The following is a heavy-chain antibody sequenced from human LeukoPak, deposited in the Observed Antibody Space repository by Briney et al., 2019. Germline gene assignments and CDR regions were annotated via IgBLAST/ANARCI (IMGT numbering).Heavy chain of an antibody. CDR3: GKGTPPPVY. V-gene: IGHV3-23*01. CDR2: ISVSGSQT. CDR1: GFTFSTYA. D-gene: IGHD1-14*01. Sequence: GGSLRLSCVASGFTFSTYAVGWVRRAPGMGLEWVSSISVSGSQTDYADSVKGRLTISRDNSKNTFYLQKYSLRAEDTAVYYCGKGTPPPVYWGPGTLVTVSS. J-gene: IGHJ4*02.